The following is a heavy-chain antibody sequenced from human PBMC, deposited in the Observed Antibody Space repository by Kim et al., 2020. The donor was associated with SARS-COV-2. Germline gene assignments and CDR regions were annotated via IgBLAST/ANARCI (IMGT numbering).Heavy chain of an antibody. Sequence: SETLSLTCTVSVGSIRSSSYYWGWLRQPPGKGLEWIGRIYYDGNTYYNPSLESRATISVDTSKNQFSLKLSSVSAADTALYYCARLSGYYYYAMDVWGQGTTVTVSS. CDR1: VGSIRSSSYY. J-gene: IGHJ6*02. CDR3: ARLSGYYYYAMDV. V-gene: IGHV4-39*01. CDR2: IYYDGNT.